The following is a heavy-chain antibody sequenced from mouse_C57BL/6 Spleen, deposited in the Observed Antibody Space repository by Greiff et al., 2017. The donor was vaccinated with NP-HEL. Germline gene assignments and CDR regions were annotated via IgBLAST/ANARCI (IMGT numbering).Heavy chain of an antibody. CDR2: IYPGSGST. V-gene: IGHV1-55*01. Sequence: QVQLQQPGAELVKPGASVKMSCKASGYTFTSYWITWVKQRPGQGLEWIGDIYPGSGSTNYNEKFKSKATLTVDTSSSTAYMQRSSLTSEDSAVYYCTTSYYGSSLYFDYWGQGTTLTVSS. CDR3: TTSYYGSSLYFDY. J-gene: IGHJ2*01. D-gene: IGHD1-1*01. CDR1: GYTFTSYW.